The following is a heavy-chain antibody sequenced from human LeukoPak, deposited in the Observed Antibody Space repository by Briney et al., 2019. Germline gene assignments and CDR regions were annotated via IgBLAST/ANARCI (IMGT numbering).Heavy chain of an antibody. CDR3: ARAVVAARKRADAFDI. Sequence: SETLSLTCAVYGGSFSGYYWSWIRQPPGKGLEWIGEINHSGSTNYNPSLKSRVTISVDTSKNQFSLKLSSVTAADTAVYYCARAVVAARKRADAFDIWGQGTMVTVSS. CDR2: INHSGST. CDR1: GGSFSGYY. D-gene: IGHD2-15*01. V-gene: IGHV4-34*01. J-gene: IGHJ3*02.